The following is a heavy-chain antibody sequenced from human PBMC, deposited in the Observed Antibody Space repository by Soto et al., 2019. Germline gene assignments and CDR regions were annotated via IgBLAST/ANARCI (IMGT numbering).Heavy chain of an antibody. CDR3: ARYGATQMWRPCYFDL. Sequence: QVQLVESGGGVVQPGRSLRLSCAVSGFTFSNYAMHWVRQAPGKGLEWVAIVSHDGNNQYYADSAKGRFTISRDNSENTLYLQMNSLRTEDTAVFYSARYGATQMWRPCYFDLWGRGTLVTVSS. CDR2: VSHDGNNQ. D-gene: IGHD2-21*01. V-gene: IGHV3-30-3*01. J-gene: IGHJ2*01. CDR1: GFTFSNYA.